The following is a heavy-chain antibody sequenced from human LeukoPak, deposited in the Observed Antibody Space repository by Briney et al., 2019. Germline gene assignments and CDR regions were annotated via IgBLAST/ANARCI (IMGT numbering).Heavy chain of an antibody. Sequence: SVKVSCKASGGAFSSYTISWVRQAPGQGLEWMGRIIPILGIANYAQKFQGRVTITADKSTSTAYMELSSLRSEDTAVYYCARIYGLYYYMDVWGKGTTVTVSS. CDR1: GGAFSSYT. V-gene: IGHV1-69*02. D-gene: IGHD2/OR15-2a*01. J-gene: IGHJ6*03. CDR2: IIPILGIA. CDR3: ARIYGLYYYMDV.